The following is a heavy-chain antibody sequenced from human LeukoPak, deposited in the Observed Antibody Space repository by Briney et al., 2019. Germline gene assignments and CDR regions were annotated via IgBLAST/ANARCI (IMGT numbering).Heavy chain of an antibody. CDR1: GYTFTGYY. D-gene: IGHD2-15*01. V-gene: IGHV1-2*02. CDR3: AGSGLLPSNWFDP. Sequence: VASVKVSCKASGYTFTGYYMHWVRQASGQGLEWMGWINPNSGGTNYARKFQGRVTMTRDTSISTAYMELSRLRSDDTAVYYCAGSGLLPSNWFDPWGQGTLVTVSS. CDR2: INPNSGGT. J-gene: IGHJ5*02.